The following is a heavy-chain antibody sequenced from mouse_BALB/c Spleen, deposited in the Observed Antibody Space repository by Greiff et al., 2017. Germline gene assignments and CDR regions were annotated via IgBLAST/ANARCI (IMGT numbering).Heavy chain of an antibody. CDR2: ISDGGSYT. Sequence: DVHLVESGGGLVKPGGSLKLSCAASGFTFSDYYMYWVRQTPEKRLEWVATISDGGSYTYYPDSVKGRFTISRDNAKNNLYLQMSSLKSEDTAMYYCAKERFHYYGSSPHYYAMDYWGQGTSVTVSS. D-gene: IGHD1-1*01. CDR3: AKERFHYYGSSPHYYAMDY. J-gene: IGHJ4*01. CDR1: GFTFSDYY. V-gene: IGHV5-4*02.